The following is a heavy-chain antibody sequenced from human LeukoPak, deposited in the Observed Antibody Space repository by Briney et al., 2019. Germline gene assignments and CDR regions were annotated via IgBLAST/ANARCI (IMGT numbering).Heavy chain of an antibody. D-gene: IGHD2-2*01. CDR2: IIPIFGTA. J-gene: IGHJ3*02. CDR3: AREPYQLHGDAFDI. V-gene: IGHV1-69*05. Sequence: SVKVSCKASGGTFSSYAISWVRQAPGQGLEWMGRIIPIFGTANYAQKFQGRVTITTDESTSTAYMELSSLRSEDTAVYYCAREPYQLHGDAFDIWGQGTMVSVSS. CDR1: GGTFSSYA.